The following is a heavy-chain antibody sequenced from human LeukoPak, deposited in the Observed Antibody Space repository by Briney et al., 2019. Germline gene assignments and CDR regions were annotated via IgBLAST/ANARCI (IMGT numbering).Heavy chain of an antibody. D-gene: IGHD3-3*01. CDR3: ARVYDFWSGYSFGAFNI. Sequence: PSQTLSLTCTASGGSITSGDYYWSWLRQPPGRGLEWIGYIYYSGRTYYNPSLKSRVSISVDTSKNQFSLKLSSVTAADTAVYYCARVYDFWSGYSFGAFNIWGQGAMVTVSS. CDR2: IYYSGRT. V-gene: IGHV4-30-4*01. J-gene: IGHJ3*02. CDR1: GGSITSGDYY.